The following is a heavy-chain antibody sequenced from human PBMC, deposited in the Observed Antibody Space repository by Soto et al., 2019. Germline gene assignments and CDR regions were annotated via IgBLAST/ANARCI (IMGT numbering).Heavy chain of an antibody. CDR2: LLSSGST. V-gene: IGHV4-39*01. CDR1: GGSISSSSYY. CDR3: ATHFYENNGRLFPS. D-gene: IGHD3-22*01. J-gene: IGHJ5*01. Sequence: SETLSLTCIVSGGSISSSSYYWDWIRQPPGKGLEWIGSLLSSGSTYYNPSLKGRVIISADMSKNQFSLKLISVTAADAAVYYCATHFYENNGRLFPSWSHGILVTVSS.